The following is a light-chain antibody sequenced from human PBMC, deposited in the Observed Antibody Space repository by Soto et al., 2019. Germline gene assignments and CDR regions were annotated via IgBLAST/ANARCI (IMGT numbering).Light chain of an antibody. CDR1: QSVSGSY. J-gene: IGKJ1*01. CDR2: GAS. V-gene: IGKV3-20*01. Sequence: EIVLTQSPGTLSLSPGERATLSCRASQSVSGSYLAWYQQKPGQAPRLLIYGASSRATGIPDRFSGSGSGTDFTLTISRLEPEDFALYYCQQYVSSSWTFGQGTKVEIK. CDR3: QQYVSSSWT.